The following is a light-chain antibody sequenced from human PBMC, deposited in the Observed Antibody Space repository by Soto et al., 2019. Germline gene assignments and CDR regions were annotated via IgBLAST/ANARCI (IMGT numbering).Light chain of an antibody. Sequence: DIQMTQSPSSLSASVGDRVTITCRASQGIRNYLAWYQQKPGRVPKLLIYFAYTLQSGVQSRFSGSGSGTDFTLTISSLQPEDVATYYCQKYDFAALTFGGGTKVDIK. CDR1: QGIRNY. V-gene: IGKV1-27*01. CDR3: QKYDFAALT. J-gene: IGKJ4*01. CDR2: FAY.